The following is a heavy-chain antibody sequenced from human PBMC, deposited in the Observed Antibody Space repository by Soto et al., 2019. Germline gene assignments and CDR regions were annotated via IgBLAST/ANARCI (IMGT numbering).Heavy chain of an antibody. V-gene: IGHV3-33*01. D-gene: IGHD3-10*01. J-gene: IGHJ4*02. CDR1: GFTFSSYG. CDR3: ARGPIRGGVRDPKPPTV. Sequence: GGSLRLSCAASGFTFSSYGMHWVRQAPGKGLEWVAVIWYDGSNKYYADSVKGRFTISRDNSKNTLYLQMNSLRAEDTAVYYCARGPIRGGVRDPKPPTVWGQGTLVTVSS. CDR2: IWYDGSNK.